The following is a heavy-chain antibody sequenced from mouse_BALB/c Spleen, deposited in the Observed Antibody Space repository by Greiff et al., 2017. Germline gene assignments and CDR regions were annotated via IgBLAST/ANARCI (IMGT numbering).Heavy chain of an antibody. Sequence: EVQVVESGGGLVKPGGSLKLSCAASGFAFSSYDMSWVRQTPEKRLEWVAYISSGGGSTYYPDTVKGRFTISRDNPKNTLFLQMTSLRSEDTAMYYCAREDYDYWGQGTTLTVSS. V-gene: IGHV5-12-1*01. D-gene: IGHD2-4*01. CDR2: ISSGGGST. CDR3: AREDYDY. CDR1: GFAFSSYD. J-gene: IGHJ2*01.